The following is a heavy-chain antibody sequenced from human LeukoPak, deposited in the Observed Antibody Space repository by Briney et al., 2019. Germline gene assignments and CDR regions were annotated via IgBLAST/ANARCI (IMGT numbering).Heavy chain of an antibody. CDR2: ISYDSEGI. CDR1: GFTFSSYG. D-gene: IGHD3-16*01. V-gene: IGHV3-30*18. CDR3: AKDGGNWYDSSGNYLMRSYMDV. J-gene: IGHJ6*03. Sequence: GGSLRLSCAASGFTFSSYGMHWVRQLPGKGLEWVAVISYDSEGIYHVDSVKGRFTISRDNSKNTLYLQMNSLRVEDTAVYYCAKDGGNWYDSSGNYLMRSYMDVWGKGTTVTVSS.